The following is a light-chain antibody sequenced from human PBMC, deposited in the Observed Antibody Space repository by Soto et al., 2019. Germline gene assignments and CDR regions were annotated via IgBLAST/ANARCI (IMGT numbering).Light chain of an antibody. CDR2: EVS. CDR1: SSDIGFHKY. CDR3: FSYTSSGTYV. J-gene: IGLJ1*01. V-gene: IGLV2-14*01. Sequence: QSALTQPASVSGSPGQSITISCTGTSSDIGFHKYVSWYQQNPGKAPKLMIYEVSNRPSGVSNRFSGSKSGNTASLTISGLQAEDEADYYCFSYTSSGTYVFGTGTQLTVL.